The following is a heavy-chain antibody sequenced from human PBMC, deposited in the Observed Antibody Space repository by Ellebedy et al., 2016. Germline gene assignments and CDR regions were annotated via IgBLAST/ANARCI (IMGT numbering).Heavy chain of an antibody. D-gene: IGHD3-22*01. CDR2: INSDGSST. CDR3: ASGLDNSGCLDY. Sequence: GESLKISCAASGFTFSSYWMHWVRQAPGKGLVWVSRINSDGSSTSYADSAKGRFTISRDNAKNTLYLQMNSLSAGDTAIYYCASGLDNSGCLDYWGQGTLVTVSS. J-gene: IGHJ4*02. CDR1: GFTFSSYW. V-gene: IGHV3-74*01.